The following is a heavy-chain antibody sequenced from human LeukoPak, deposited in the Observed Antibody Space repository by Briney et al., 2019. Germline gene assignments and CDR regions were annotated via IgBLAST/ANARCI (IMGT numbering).Heavy chain of an antibody. Sequence: ASVKVSCKASGYTLTGYYMHWVRQAPGQRLEWMGWISAYNGNTNYAQKLQGRVTMTTDTSTSTAYMELGSLRSDDTAVYYCVSGSGSYRYYYYGMDVWGQGTTVTVSS. D-gene: IGHD3-10*01. J-gene: IGHJ6*02. CDR1: GYTLTGYY. CDR3: VSGSGSYRYYYYGMDV. CDR2: ISAYNGNT. V-gene: IGHV1-18*04.